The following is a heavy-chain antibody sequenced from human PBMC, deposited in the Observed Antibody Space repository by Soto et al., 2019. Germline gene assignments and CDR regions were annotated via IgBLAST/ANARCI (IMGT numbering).Heavy chain of an antibody. D-gene: IGHD6-13*01. CDR2: ISGSGGIT. CDR3: ARHQDSSTWYIYPIDY. Sequence: GGSLRLSCAASGFTFSSYAMSWVRQAPGKGLVWVLGISGSGGITFYADSVKGRFTISRDNSKSTLFLQMNGLRAEDTAVYYCARHQDSSTWYIYPIDYWGQGTLVTAPQ. J-gene: IGHJ4*02. V-gene: IGHV3-23*01. CDR1: GFTFSSYA.